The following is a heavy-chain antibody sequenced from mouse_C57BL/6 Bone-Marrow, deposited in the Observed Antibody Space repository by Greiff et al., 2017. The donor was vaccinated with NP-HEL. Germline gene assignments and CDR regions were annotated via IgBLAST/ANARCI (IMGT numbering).Heavy chain of an antibody. V-gene: IGHV1-22*01. CDR2: INPNNGGT. CDR1: GYTFTDYN. J-gene: IGHJ1*03. D-gene: IGHD1-1*01. CDR3: ALITTVVAHWYFDV. Sequence: EVQLQQSGPELVKPGASVKMSCKASGYTFTDYNMHWVKQSHGKSLEWIGYINPNNGGTSYNQKFKGKATLTVNKSSSTAYMELRSLTSEDSAVYYCALITTVVAHWYFDVWGTGTTVTVSS.